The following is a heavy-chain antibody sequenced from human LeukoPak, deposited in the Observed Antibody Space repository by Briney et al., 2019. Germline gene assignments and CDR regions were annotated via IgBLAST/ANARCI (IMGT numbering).Heavy chain of an antibody. CDR3: AKTGSGTYYDRFDY. V-gene: IGHV4-39*07. D-gene: IGHD3-10*01. Sequence: SETLSLTCTVSGGSISSSSYYWGWIRQPPGKGLEWIGAIYYTGSTYYNPSLKSRVTISVDTSKSQLSLRLSSVTAADTAVYYCAKTGSGTYYDRFDYWGQGTLVTVSS. CDR1: GGSISSSSYY. CDR2: IYYTGST. J-gene: IGHJ4*02.